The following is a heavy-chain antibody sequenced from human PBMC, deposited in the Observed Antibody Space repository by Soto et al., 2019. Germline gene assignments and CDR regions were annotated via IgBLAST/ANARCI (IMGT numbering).Heavy chain of an antibody. J-gene: IGHJ3*02. Sequence: QVQLVQSGAEVKKPGASVKVSCKASGYTFTSYYMHWVRQAPGQGLEWMGIINPSGGSTSYAQKFQGRVTMTRDTSTSTVYMELSSLRSEHTAVYYCARVVISHDAFDIWGQGTMVTVSS. CDR1: GYTFTSYY. V-gene: IGHV1-46*01. CDR2: INPSGGST. D-gene: IGHD2-15*01. CDR3: ARVVISHDAFDI.